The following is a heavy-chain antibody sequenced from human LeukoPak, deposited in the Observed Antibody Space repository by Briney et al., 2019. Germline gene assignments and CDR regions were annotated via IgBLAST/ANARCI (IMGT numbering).Heavy chain of an antibody. CDR1: GLIFSTYG. D-gene: IGHD1-20*01. CDR2: ISSGNSYI. J-gene: IGHJ4*02. V-gene: IGHV3-21*01. Sequence: GGSLRLSCAASGLIFSTYGMSWVRQTPGKGLEWVSSISSGNSYIYYADSVKGRFTISRDNDRNSLFLQMNSLRAEDTAVYYCARAGRITGSISSAYYFDYWGQGTLVTVSS. CDR3: ARAGRITGSISSAYYFDY.